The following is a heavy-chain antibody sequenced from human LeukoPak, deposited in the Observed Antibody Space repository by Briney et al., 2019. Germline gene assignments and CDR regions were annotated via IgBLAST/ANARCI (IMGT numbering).Heavy chain of an antibody. D-gene: IGHD6-13*01. CDR1: GFTFSSYA. Sequence: GRSLRLSCAASGFTFSSYAMHWVRQAPGKGLGWVAVISYDGSNKYYADSVKGRFTISRDNSKNTLYLQMNSLRAEDTAVYYCARDSRLAAAAYYFDYWGQGALVTVSS. CDR2: ISYDGSNK. J-gene: IGHJ4*02. V-gene: IGHV3-30*01. CDR3: ARDSRLAAAAYYFDY.